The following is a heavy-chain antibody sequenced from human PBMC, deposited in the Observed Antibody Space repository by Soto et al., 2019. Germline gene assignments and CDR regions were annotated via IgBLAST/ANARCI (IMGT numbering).Heavy chain of an antibody. CDR1: GGSISSGGYY. J-gene: IGHJ2*01. D-gene: IGHD3-22*01. Sequence: QVQLQESGPGLVKPSQTLSLTCTVSGGSISSGGYYWSWIRQHPGKGLEWIGYIYYRGSTYYNPSLKSRVTISVDTSKNQFSLKLSSVTAADTAVYYCARGGGYYDSSGYYYEWYFDLWGRGTLVTVSS. CDR3: ARGGGYYDSSGYYYEWYFDL. V-gene: IGHV4-31*03. CDR2: IYYRGST.